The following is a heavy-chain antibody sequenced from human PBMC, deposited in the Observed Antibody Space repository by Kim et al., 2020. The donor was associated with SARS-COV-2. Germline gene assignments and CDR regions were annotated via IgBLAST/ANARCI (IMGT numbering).Heavy chain of an antibody. CDR1: GGSISSYY. CDR3: ARDLVAGGYYYYYYGMDV. J-gene: IGHJ6*01. D-gene: IGHD2-15*01. Sequence: SETLSLTCTVSGGSISSYYWSWIRQPPGKGLEWIGYIYYSRSTNYNPSLKSRVTISVDTSKNQFSLKLSSVTAADTAVYYCARDLVAGGYYYYYYGMDV. CDR2: IYYSRST. V-gene: IGHV4-59*01.